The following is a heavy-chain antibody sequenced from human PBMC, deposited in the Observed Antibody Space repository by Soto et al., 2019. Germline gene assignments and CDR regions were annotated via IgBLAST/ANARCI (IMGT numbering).Heavy chain of an antibody. CDR2: INAGNGNT. J-gene: IGHJ4*02. V-gene: IGHV1-3*01. CDR3: ARAGIAAAAYCFDY. D-gene: IGHD6-13*01. CDR1: GYTFTSYA. Sequence: RASVKVSCKASGYTFTSYAMHWVRQAPGQRLEWMGWINAGNGNTKYSQKFQGRVTITRDTSASTAYMELSSLRSEDTAVYYCARAGIAAAAYCFDYWGQGNLVTVSS.